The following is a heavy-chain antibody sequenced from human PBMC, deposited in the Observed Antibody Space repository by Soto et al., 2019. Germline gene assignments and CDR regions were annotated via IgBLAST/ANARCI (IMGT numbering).Heavy chain of an antibody. D-gene: IGHD3-3*01. V-gene: IGHV4-34*01. Sequence: QVQLQQWGAGLLKPSETLSLTCAVYGGSFSGYYWSWIRQPPGKGLEWIGEINHSGSTNYNPSLKSRVTISVDTSKNQFSLKLSSVTAADTAVYYCARGIHVFWSGPTHFQHWGQGTLVTVSS. CDR3: ARGIHVFWSGPTHFQH. CDR2: INHSGST. J-gene: IGHJ1*01. CDR1: GGSFSGYY.